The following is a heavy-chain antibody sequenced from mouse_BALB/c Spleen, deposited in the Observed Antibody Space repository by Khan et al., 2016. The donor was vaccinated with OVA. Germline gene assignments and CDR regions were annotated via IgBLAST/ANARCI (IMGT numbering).Heavy chain of an antibody. V-gene: IGHV1-53*01. Sequence: QVQLKESGTELVKPGASVKLSCKASGYTFISYYMYWVKQRPGQGLEWIGEINPSNGDTNFNEKFKSKATLTVDKSSNTAYMQLSSLTSEDSAVYYCTRSGYGSFAYWGQGTLVTVSA. CDR1: GYTFISYY. CDR3: TRSGYGSFAY. J-gene: IGHJ3*01. D-gene: IGHD2-2*01. CDR2: INPSNGDT.